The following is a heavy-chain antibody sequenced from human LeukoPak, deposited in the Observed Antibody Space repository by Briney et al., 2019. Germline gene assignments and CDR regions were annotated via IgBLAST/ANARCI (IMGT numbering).Heavy chain of an antibody. CDR3: ARDWSSGYDPPYYYYGMDV. CDR1: GFTFSSYG. Sequence: GGSLRLSCAASGFTFSSYGMHWVRQAPGKGLEWVAVISYDGSNKYYADSVKGRFTISRDNSKNTLYLQMNSLRAEDTAVYHCARDWSSGYDPPYYYYGMDVWGQGTTVTVSS. V-gene: IGHV3-30*03. CDR2: ISYDGSNK. J-gene: IGHJ6*02. D-gene: IGHD5-12*01.